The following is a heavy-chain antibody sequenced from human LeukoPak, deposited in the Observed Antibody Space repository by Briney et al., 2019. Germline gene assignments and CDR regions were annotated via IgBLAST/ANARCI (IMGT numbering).Heavy chain of an antibody. J-gene: IGHJ4*02. Sequence: SETLSLTCTVSGGSISSSSYYWGWIRQPPGKGLEWIGSIYYSGSTYYNPSLKSRVTISVDTSKNQFSLKLSSVTAADTAVYYCARVGSNFDYWGQGTLVTVSS. CDR3: ARVGSNFDY. CDR2: IYYSGST. D-gene: IGHD3-16*01. CDR1: GGSISSSSYY. V-gene: IGHV4-39*07.